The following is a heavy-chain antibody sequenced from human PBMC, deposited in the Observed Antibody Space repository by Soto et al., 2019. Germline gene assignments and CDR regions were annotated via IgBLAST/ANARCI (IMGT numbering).Heavy chain of an antibody. Sequence: GGSLRLSCAASGFTFSSYAMHWVRQAPGKGLEWVAVISYDGSNKYYADSVKGRFTISRDNSKNTLYLQMNSLRAEETAFYYCARDYINIAASHACDIWGQGTMVTVSS. CDR3: ARDYINIAASHACDI. CDR1: GFTFSSYA. CDR2: ISYDGSNK. V-gene: IGHV3-30*04. J-gene: IGHJ3*02. D-gene: IGHD6-6*01.